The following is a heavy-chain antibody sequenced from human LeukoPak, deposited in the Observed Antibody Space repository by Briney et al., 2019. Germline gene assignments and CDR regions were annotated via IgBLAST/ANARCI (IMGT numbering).Heavy chain of an antibody. Sequence: SVKVSCKASGGTFSSYAISWVRQAPGQGLEWMGRIIPILGIANYAQKFQGRVTITADESTSTAYMELSSLRSEDTAVYYCAREAPYSSGYYYGNWFDPWGQGTLVTVSS. D-gene: IGHD3-22*01. CDR2: IIPILGIA. CDR3: AREAPYSSGYYYGNWFDP. V-gene: IGHV1-69*04. CDR1: GGTFSSYA. J-gene: IGHJ5*02.